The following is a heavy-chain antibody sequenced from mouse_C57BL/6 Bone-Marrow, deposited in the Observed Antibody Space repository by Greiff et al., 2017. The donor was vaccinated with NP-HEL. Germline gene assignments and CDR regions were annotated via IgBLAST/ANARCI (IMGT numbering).Heavy chain of an antibody. Sequence: QVTLKESGPGILQPSQTLSLTCSFSGFSLSTFGMGVGWIRQPSGKGLEWLAHIWWDDDKYYNPALKSRLTFSKDTSKNQVFLKIANVDTADTATYYCTRMVYYDYDGGFAYWGQGTLVTVSA. CDR1: GFSLSTFGMG. CDR2: IWWDDDK. J-gene: IGHJ3*01. V-gene: IGHV8-8*01. D-gene: IGHD2-4*01. CDR3: TRMVYYDYDGGFAY.